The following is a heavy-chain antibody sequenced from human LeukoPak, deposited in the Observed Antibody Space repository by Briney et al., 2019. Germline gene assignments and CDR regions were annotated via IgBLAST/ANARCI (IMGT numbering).Heavy chain of an antibody. V-gene: IGHV4-59*01. CDR1: GGSISSYY. CDR3: ARSRITIFGVATNPPDY. Sequence: PSETLSLTCTVSGGSISSYYWSWIRQPPGKGLEWIGYIYYSGSNNYNPSLKSRVTIPVDTSKNQFSLKLSSVTAADTAVYYCARSRITIFGVATNPPDYWGQGTLVTVSS. CDR2: IYYSGSN. J-gene: IGHJ4*02. D-gene: IGHD3-3*01.